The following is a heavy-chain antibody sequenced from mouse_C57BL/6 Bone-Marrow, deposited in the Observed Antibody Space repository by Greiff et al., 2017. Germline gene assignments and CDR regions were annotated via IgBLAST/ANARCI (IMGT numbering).Heavy chain of an antibody. CDR3: ARSDDGYLFAY. CDR2: IYPGDGDT. V-gene: IGHV1-80*01. Sequence: VKLVESGAELVKPVASVKISCKASGYAFSSYWMNWVKQRPGKGLEWIGQIYPGDGDTNYNGKFKGKATLTADKSSSTAYMQLSSLTSEDSAVYFCARSDDGYLFAYWGQGTLVTVSA. D-gene: IGHD2-3*01. CDR1: GYAFSSYW. J-gene: IGHJ3*01.